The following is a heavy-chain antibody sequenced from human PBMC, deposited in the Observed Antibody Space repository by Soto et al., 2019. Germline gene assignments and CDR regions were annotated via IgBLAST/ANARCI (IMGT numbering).Heavy chain of an antibody. D-gene: IGHD6-25*01. CDR1: GGSISSYC. V-gene: IGHV4-59*08. CDR2: IYYSDTT. J-gene: IGHJ6*03. CDR3: ARQTGSGWRDYYYMDV. Sequence: SETLSLTCTVSGGSISSYCWNWIRQPPGKGLEWIGYIYYSDTTNYNPSLKSRVTISVDTSKNQFSLKLSSVTAADTAAYFCARQTGSGWRDYYYMDVWGKGTTVTVSS.